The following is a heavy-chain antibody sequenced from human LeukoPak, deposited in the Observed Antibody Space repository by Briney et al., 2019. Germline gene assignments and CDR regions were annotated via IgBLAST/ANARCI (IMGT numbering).Heavy chain of an antibody. V-gene: IGHV3-30*03. D-gene: IGHD2-15*01. CDR1: GFTFSSYG. CDR3: SRYCSGGSCSRVFDY. J-gene: IGHJ4*02. CDR2: ISYDGSNK. Sequence: GGSLRLSCAASGFTFSSYGMHWVRQAPGKGLEWVAVISYDGSNKYYADSVKGRFTISRDNSKNTLYLQMNSLRAEDTAVYYCSRYCSGGSCSRVFDYWGQGTLVTVSS.